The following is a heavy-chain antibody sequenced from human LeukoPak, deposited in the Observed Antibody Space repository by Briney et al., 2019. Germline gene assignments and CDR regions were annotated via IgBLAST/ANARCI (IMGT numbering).Heavy chain of an antibody. CDR2: IKEDGTLA. D-gene: IGHD1-14*01. V-gene: IGHV3-7*03. Sequence: GGSLRLSCAASGFNFGNHWMDWVRQAPGQGLEWVANIKEDGTLAYYADSVRGRFSISRDNNRNSLFLQLNGLGAEDTAVYFCVRDGYNQNRFDFWGQGTLITVSS. CDR3: VRDGYNQNRFDF. CDR1: GFNFGNHW. J-gene: IGHJ4*02.